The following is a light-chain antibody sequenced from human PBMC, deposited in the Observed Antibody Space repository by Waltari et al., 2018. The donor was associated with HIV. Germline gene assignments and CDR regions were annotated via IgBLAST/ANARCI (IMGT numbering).Light chain of an antibody. CDR1: QSVNSNS. V-gene: IGKV3-20*01. Sequence: EVVLTQSPDTLSLSPGEGAVLCFRAIQSVNSNSLAWYQQKPGQAPRLLIFDASSRATGIPDRFSGSGSGTDFTLAISGLKPEDFATYYCQQYGSSPQTFGQGTKLEIK. CDR2: DAS. CDR3: QQYGSSPQT. J-gene: IGKJ2*01.